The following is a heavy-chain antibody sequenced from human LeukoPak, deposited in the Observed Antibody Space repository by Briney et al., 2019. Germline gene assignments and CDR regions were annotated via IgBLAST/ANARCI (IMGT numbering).Heavy chain of an antibody. V-gene: IGHV4-59*01. CDR2: MYYRGNT. Sequence: KTSETLSLTCTVSGGSISSYYWSWIRQPPGKGLEWIGYMYYRGNTNYDPSLKSRVTISIDTPNNQFSLKLSSVTAADTAVYFCARGGPPGYYYDYYMDVWGKGTTVTISS. CDR1: GGSISSYY. CDR3: ARGGPPGYYYDYYMDV. J-gene: IGHJ6*03.